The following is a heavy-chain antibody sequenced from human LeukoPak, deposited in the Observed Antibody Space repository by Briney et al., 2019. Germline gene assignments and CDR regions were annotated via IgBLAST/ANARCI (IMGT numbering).Heavy chain of an antibody. V-gene: IGHV3-30-3*01. J-gene: IGHJ5*02. D-gene: IGHD3-3*01. CDR1: GFTFSSYT. CDR2: ISYDGSNK. CDR3: ARGGQGYDLNWFDP. Sequence: GGSLRLSCAASGFTFSSYTIHWVRQAPGKGLEWGTIISYDGSNKYYADSVKGRFTISRDNSKNTLYLQMHSLRPEDTAVYYCARGGQGYDLNWFDPWGQGTLVTVSS.